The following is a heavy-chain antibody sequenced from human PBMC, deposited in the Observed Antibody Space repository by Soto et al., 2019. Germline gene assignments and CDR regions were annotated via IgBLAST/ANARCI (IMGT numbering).Heavy chain of an antibody. D-gene: IGHD2-15*01. V-gene: IGHV4-30-2*01. CDR3: AGDTGGRDG. CDR2: IYHSGST. Sequence: QLQLQESGSGLVKPSQTLSLTCAVSGGSLSSGGYTWRWIRQPPGKGLEWIGYIYHSGSTYYNPSRKGRFTISVDRSKNQFSLKLTSVTSADTAVYFCAGDTGGRDGWGQGTTVTVSS. J-gene: IGHJ6*02. CDR1: GGSLSSGGYT.